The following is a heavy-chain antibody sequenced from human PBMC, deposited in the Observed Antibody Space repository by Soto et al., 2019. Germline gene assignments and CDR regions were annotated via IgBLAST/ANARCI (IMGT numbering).Heavy chain of an antibody. V-gene: IGHV4-30-4*01. J-gene: IGHJ4*02. Sequence: QVQLQESGPGLVRPSQTLSLTFSVSGASIYNGGYFWSWIRQSPGKGLEWIGHIHISGSPYNNPPLKSRVTISADTSMNQFSLALTSVTAGDTAMYYCARGSTTEKVYSWGQGILVTVSS. CDR1: GASIYNGGYF. CDR3: ARGSTTEKVYS. CDR2: IHISGSP.